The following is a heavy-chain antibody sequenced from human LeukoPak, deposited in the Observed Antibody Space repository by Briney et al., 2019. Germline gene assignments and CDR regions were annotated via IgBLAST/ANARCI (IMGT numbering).Heavy chain of an antibody. CDR2: IKQDGSEK. J-gene: IGHJ4*02. Sequence: QTGGSLRLSCAASGFTFSSYWMSWVRQAPGKGLEWVANIKQDGSEKYYVDSVKGRFTISRDNAKNSLYLQMNSLRAEDTAVYYCVRDNPRCCGVVPANIDDYWGQGTLVTVSS. D-gene: IGHD2-15*01. CDR3: VRDNPRCCGVVPANIDDY. V-gene: IGHV3-7*01. CDR1: GFTFSSYW.